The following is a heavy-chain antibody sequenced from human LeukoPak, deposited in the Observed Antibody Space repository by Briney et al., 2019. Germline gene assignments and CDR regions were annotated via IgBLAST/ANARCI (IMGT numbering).Heavy chain of an antibody. CDR3: AKGVSGYYSIFDY. J-gene: IGHJ4*02. D-gene: IGHD3-22*01. V-gene: IGHV3-23*01. CDR1: GFTFSSYA. Sequence: QAGGSLRLSCAASGFTFSSYAMSWVRQAPGKGLERVTAISGSGGSTNYADSVKGRFTISRDNSKNTLYLQMNSLRAEDTGIYYCAKGVSGYYSIFDYWGQGTLVTVSS. CDR2: ISGSGGST.